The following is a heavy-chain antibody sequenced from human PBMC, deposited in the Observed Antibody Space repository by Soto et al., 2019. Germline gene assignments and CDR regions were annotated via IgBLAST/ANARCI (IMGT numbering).Heavy chain of an antibody. Sequence: SETLSLTCTVSGGSISSYYWNWTRQPPGKGLEWIGYIYYSGSTNYNPSLKSRVTLSLDTSKNQFSLKLSSVTAADTAVYYCASSNIAAAGFYYYGMDVWGRGTTVT. CDR2: IYYSGST. V-gene: IGHV4-59*01. D-gene: IGHD6-13*01. CDR3: ASSNIAAAGFYYYGMDV. CDR1: GGSISSYY. J-gene: IGHJ6*02.